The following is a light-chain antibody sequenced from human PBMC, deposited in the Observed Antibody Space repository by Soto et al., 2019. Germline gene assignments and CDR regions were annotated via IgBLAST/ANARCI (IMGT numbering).Light chain of an antibody. CDR1: SSDVGSYNL. V-gene: IGLV2-23*01. Sequence: QSALTQPASVSGSPGQSITISCTGTSSDVGSYNLVSWYQQYPGKAPKVMIYEGSKRPSGVSNRFSGSKSGNTASLTISGLQAEDEADYYCCSYAGNNTLVFGGGTKLTVL. J-gene: IGLJ3*02. CDR3: CSYAGNNTLV. CDR2: EGS.